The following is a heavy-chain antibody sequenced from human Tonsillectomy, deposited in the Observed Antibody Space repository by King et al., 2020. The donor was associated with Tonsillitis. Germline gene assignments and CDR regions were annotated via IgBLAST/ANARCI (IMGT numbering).Heavy chain of an antibody. Sequence: VQLVESGGGVVQPGRSLRLSCSAAGFTFRTYPMHWVRQAPGKGLEWVALISYDSYNIYYADSVKGRFTISRDNSKNTLYLQVNTLRSEDTAVYYCARGSHEMAAILDFWGQGTLAT. CDR2: ISYDSYNI. J-gene: IGHJ4*02. V-gene: IGHV3-30-3*01. CDR3: ARGSHEMAAILDF. D-gene: IGHD5-24*01. CDR1: GFTFRTYP.